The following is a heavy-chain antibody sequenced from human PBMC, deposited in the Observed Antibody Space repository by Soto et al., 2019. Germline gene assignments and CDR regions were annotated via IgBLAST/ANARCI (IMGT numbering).Heavy chain of an antibody. V-gene: IGHV3-33*01. J-gene: IGHJ6*02. CDR1: GFTFSSYG. CDR2: IWYDGSNK. CDR3: ARAITKHYYYYGMDV. Sequence: QVQLVESGGGVVQPGRSLRLSCAASGFTFSSYGMHWVRQAPGKGLEWVAVIWYDGSNKYYADSVKGRFTISRDNSKNTLYLQMNSLRAEDTAVYYCARAITKHYYYYGMDVWGQGTTVTVSS.